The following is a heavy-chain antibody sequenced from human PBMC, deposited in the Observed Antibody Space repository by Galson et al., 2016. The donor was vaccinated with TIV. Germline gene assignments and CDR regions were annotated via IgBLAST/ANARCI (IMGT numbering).Heavy chain of an antibody. CDR2: ISSGRSSSP. V-gene: IGHV3-11*06. Sequence: SLRLSCAASGFTFSDYYMNWVRQPPGKWLEWISYISSGRSSSPIYVDSVKGRFTISRDNAKNSLYLQMSKLRAEDTAVYYCAAGRWSRGALDIWGQGTMVTVSS. J-gene: IGHJ3*02. CDR1: GFTFSDYY. D-gene: IGHD1-26*01. CDR3: AAGRWSRGALDI.